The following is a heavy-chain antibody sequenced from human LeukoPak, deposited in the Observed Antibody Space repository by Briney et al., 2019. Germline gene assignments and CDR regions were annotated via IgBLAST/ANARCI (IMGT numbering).Heavy chain of an antibody. V-gene: IGHV4-34*01. Sequence: SETLSLTCAVYGGSFSGYYWSWIRQPPGKGLEWIGEINHSGSTNYNPSLKSRVTISVDTSKNQFSLKLSSVTAADTAVYYCARVRKGLRSSSMYLDYWGQGTLVTVSS. CDR3: ARVRKGLRSSSMYLDY. CDR1: GGSFSGYY. D-gene: IGHD6-6*01. J-gene: IGHJ4*02. CDR2: INHSGST.